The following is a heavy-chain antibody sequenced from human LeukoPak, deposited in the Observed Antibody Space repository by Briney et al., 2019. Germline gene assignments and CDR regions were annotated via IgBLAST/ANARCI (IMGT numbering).Heavy chain of an antibody. CDR2: ISSSSSYI. CDR1: GFTFSSYS. D-gene: IGHD6-19*01. J-gene: IGHJ4*02. Sequence: GGSLRLSCAASGFTFSSYSMNWVRQAPGKGLEWVSSISSSSSYIYYADSVKGRFTISRDNAKNSLYLQMNSLRAEDTALYYCAKDMKRISSGAFDYWGQGTLVTVSS. CDR3: AKDMKRISSGAFDY. V-gene: IGHV3-21*04.